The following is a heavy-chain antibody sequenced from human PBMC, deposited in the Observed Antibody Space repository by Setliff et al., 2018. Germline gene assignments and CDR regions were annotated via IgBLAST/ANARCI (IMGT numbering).Heavy chain of an antibody. CDR2: IYPDDSDA. J-gene: IGHJ4*02. V-gene: IGHV5-51*01. D-gene: IGHD3-22*01. Sequence: PGESLKISCKSSGYTFTNYWIGWVRQMPGKGLEWMGIIYPDDSDARYSPSFRGQVTISVDKSISTAYLQWSSLKASDTTMYYCARESYDSSGYIYYFDYWGQGTLVTVSS. CDR3: ARESYDSSGYIYYFDY. CDR1: GYTFTNYW.